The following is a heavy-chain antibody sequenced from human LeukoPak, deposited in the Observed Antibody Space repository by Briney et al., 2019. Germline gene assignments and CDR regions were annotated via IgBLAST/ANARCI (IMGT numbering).Heavy chain of an antibody. D-gene: IGHD7-27*01. V-gene: IGHV4-34*01. CDR2: INHSGST. Sequence: SETLSLTCAVYGGSFSGYYWSWIRQPPGKGLEWIGEINHSGSTNYNPSLKSRVTISVDTSKNQFSLKLSSVTAADTAVYYCARVARTLLGYFDYWGQGTLVTVSS. CDR1: GGSFSGYY. CDR3: ARVARTLLGYFDY. J-gene: IGHJ4*02.